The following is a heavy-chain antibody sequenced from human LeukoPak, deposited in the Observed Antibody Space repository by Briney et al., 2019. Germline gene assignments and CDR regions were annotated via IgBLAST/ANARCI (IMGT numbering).Heavy chain of an antibody. V-gene: IGHV1-69*05. CDR3: AIESGSYFGLRYFDY. CDR2: IIPIFGTA. Sequence: SVKVSCKASGGTFSSYAISWVRQAPGQGLEWMGRIIPIFGTANYAQKFQGRGTITTDESTSTAYMELSSLRSEDTAVYYCAIESGSYFGLRYFDYWGQGTLVTVSS. D-gene: IGHD1-26*01. CDR1: GGTFSSYA. J-gene: IGHJ4*02.